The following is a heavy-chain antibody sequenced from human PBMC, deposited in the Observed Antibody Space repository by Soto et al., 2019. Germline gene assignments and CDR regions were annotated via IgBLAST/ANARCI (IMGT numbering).Heavy chain of an antibody. CDR2: IDPSHSYT. J-gene: IGHJ6*02. CDR1: GYSFTSYC. V-gene: IGHV5-10-1*01. CDR3: ARIGIAARRVHYGMDV. Sequence: GESLKISCKGSGYSFTSYCISWVRQMPWKGLEWMGRIDPSHSYTNYSPSFQGHVTISADKSISTAYLQWSSLKASDTAMYYCARIGIAARRVHYGMDVWGPGTTVTVSS. D-gene: IGHD6-6*01.